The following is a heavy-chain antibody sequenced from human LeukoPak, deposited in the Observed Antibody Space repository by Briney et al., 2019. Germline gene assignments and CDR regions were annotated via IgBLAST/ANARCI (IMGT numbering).Heavy chain of an antibody. J-gene: IGHJ6*03. V-gene: IGHV4-39*07. D-gene: IGHD6-13*01. CDR3: ARVVMGIAAAGDPLNYYYYYMDV. Sequence: PSETLSLTCTVSGGSISSSGSYWGWIRQPPGRGLEWIVTIYYSGSTYYNPSLKSRVTISVDTSKNQFSLKLSSVTAADTAVYYCARVVMGIAAAGDPLNYYYYYMDVWGEGTTVTISS. CDR1: GGSISSSGSY. CDR2: IYYSGST.